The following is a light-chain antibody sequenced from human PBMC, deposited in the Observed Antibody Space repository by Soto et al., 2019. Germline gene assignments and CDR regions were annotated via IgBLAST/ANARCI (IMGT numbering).Light chain of an antibody. CDR2: GAS. V-gene: IGKV3-20*01. CDR3: QHYGSPPPT. J-gene: IGKJ1*01. CDR1: QSVSSSY. Sequence: EIVLTQSPGTLSLSPGERATLSCRASQSVSSSYLAWYQQKPGQAPRLLIYGASSRATGIPDRFSGSGSGTDFTLTISRLEPEDFAVYYCQHYGSPPPTFGQGTKVEIK.